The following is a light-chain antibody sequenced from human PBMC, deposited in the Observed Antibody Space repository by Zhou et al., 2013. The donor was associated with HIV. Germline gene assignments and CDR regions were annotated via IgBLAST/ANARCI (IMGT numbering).Light chain of an antibody. CDR1: QDITND. J-gene: IGKJ1*01. V-gene: IGKV1-6*01. Sequence: ATQMTQSPSSLTASVGDRVTITYRASQDITNDLGWYQQKPGRAPKLLIYATSYLQSGVPSRFSGSGSGTYFTLTISSLQPEDFATYYCLQDYTYPRTFGQGTKVEI. CDR3: LQDYTYPRT. CDR2: ATS.